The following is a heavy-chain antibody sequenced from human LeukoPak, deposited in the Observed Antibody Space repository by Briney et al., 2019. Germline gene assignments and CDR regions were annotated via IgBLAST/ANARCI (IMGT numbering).Heavy chain of an antibody. Sequence: ASVKVSCKASGYTFTGYYMHWVRQAPGQGLEWMGWISAYNGNTNYAQKLQGRVTMTTDTSTSTAYMELRSLRSDDTAVYYCARWGGDIVVVVAANNWFDPWGQGTLVTVSS. CDR1: GYTFTGYY. V-gene: IGHV1-18*04. J-gene: IGHJ5*02. CDR3: ARWGGDIVVVVAANNWFDP. CDR2: ISAYNGNT. D-gene: IGHD2-15*01.